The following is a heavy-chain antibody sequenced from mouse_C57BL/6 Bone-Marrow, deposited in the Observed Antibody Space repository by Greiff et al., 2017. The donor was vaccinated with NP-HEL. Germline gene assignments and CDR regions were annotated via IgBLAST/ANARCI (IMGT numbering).Heavy chain of an antibody. D-gene: IGHD2-5*01. CDR3: AKRNYIKGDYFDY. V-gene: IGHV5-17*01. Sequence: EVNVVESGGGLVKPGGSLKLSCAASGFTFSDYGMHWVRQAPEKGLEWVAYISSGSSTIYYADTVKGRITISRDNDKNTLFLQKTSLRSEDTAMYYCAKRNYIKGDYFDYWGQGTTLTVSS. J-gene: IGHJ2*01. CDR2: ISSGSSTI. CDR1: GFTFSDYG.